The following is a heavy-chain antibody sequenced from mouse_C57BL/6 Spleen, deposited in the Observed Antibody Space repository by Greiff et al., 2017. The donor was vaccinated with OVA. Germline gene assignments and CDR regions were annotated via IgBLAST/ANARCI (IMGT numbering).Heavy chain of an antibody. D-gene: IGHD4-1*01. CDR1: GYTFTSYW. J-gene: IGHJ4*01. Sequence: VQLHQPGTELVKPGASVKLSCKASGYTFTSYWMHWVKQRPGQGLEWIGNINPSNGGTNYNEKFKSKATLTVDKSSSTAYLQRSSLTSEDSAVYYCARERNWDVDYAMVYWGQGTSVTVSS. CDR3: ARERNWDVDYAMVY. CDR2: INPSNGGT. V-gene: IGHV1-53*01.